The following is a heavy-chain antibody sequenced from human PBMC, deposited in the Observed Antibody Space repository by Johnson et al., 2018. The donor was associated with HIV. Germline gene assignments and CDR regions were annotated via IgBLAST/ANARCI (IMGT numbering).Heavy chain of an antibody. J-gene: IGHJ3*02. CDR3: ARERSPGIAARDDAFDI. V-gene: IGHV3-30*03. CDR1: GFTFSHYW. Sequence: VQLVESGGGLVQPGGSLPLSCAASGFTFSHYWMHWVRQAPGKGLEWVAVISYDGSKKYYADSVKGRFTISRDNSKNTLYLEMNSLRAEDTAVYYCARERSPGIAARDDAFDIWGQGTMVTVSS. CDR2: ISYDGSKK. D-gene: IGHD6-6*01.